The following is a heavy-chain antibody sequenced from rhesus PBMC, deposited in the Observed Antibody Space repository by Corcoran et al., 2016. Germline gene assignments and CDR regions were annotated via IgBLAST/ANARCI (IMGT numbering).Heavy chain of an antibody. Sequence: QVQLQESGPGLVKPSETLSLTCAVSGGSISSSYYYWSWIRQAPGKGLEWIGYISYRGRTISSPSLKSRVTMSIDTSNNQFSLKLSAVTAADTAVYYCARGTGVYWGQGVLVTVSS. D-gene: IGHD3-34*01. CDR3: ARGTGVY. CDR1: GGSISSSYYY. J-gene: IGHJ4*01. CDR2: ISYRGRT. V-gene: IGHV4-122*02.